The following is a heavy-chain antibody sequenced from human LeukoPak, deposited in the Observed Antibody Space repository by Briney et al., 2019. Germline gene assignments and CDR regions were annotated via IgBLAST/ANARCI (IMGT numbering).Heavy chain of an antibody. V-gene: IGHV3-74*01. J-gene: IGHJ4*02. CDR3: VGARAHFDY. D-gene: IGHD2-15*01. Sequence: GGSLRLSCAASGVTLSSYWMHWVRQAPGKGLVWVSRINSDGTSTTYADPVKGRFTISRDTAKNSLYLQMNSLRAEDTAVYSCVGARAHFDYWGQGTLVTVSS. CDR1: GVTLSSYW. CDR2: INSDGTST.